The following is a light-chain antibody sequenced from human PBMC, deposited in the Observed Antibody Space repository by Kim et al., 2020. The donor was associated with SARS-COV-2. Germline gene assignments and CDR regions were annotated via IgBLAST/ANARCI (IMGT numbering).Light chain of an antibody. J-gene: IGKJ1*01. CDR2: GAS. CDR3: QQYGSSPEWT. CDR1: QSVSDNY. Sequence: EIVLTQSPDTLSLSPGERATLSCRASQSVSDNYLAWYQHKPGQAPRLLIYGASGRATGIPDRFSGSGSGTDFTLTISTLEPEDFAVYYCQQYGSSPEWTFGQGTKVDIK. V-gene: IGKV3-20*01.